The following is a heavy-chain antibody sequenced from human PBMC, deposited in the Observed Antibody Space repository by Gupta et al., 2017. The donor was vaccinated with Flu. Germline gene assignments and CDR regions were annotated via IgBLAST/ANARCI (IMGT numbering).Heavy chain of an antibody. D-gene: IGHD3-22*01. J-gene: IGHJ4*02. CDR3: ARRGDRGAYFPLDY. Sequence: EVQLVESGGGLVQPGGSLRLSCAASGFTFSDHYMDWVRQAPGKGREWVGRTRNRAKSYTTEYAASVKGRFTISRDESMRSLYLQMNSLKTEDTAVYYCARRGDRGAYFPLDYFGQGTLVTVSS. CDR2: TRNRAKSYTT. V-gene: IGHV3-72*01. CDR1: GFTFSDHY.